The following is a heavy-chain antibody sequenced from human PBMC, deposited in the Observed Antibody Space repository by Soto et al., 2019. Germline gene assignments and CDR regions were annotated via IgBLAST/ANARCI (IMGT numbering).Heavy chain of an antibody. D-gene: IGHD6-6*01. CDR2: INPSGGST. J-gene: IGHJ5*02. CDR3: ARSGVPGACYSSSSGWFDP. V-gene: IGHV1-46*01. CDR1: GYTFTSYY. Sequence: ASVKVSCKASGYTFTSYYMHWVRQAPGQGLEWMGIINPSGGSTSYAQKFQGRVTMTRDTSTSTVYMELSSLRSEDTAVYYCARSGVPGACYSSSSGWFDPWGQGTLVTVSS.